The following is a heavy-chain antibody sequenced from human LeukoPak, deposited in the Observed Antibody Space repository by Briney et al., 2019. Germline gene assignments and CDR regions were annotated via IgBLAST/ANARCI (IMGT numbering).Heavy chain of an antibody. CDR2: IYYSGAT. Sequence: SETLSLTCTVSGGSISSSNYYWGWIRQPPGKGLEWIGSIYYSGATFYNPSLKNRVTISVDTSKNQFSLKLSSVTAADTAVYYCARQESSTWENFDFWGQGTLVTVSS. CDR1: GGSISSSNYY. J-gene: IGHJ4*02. V-gene: IGHV4-39*01. D-gene: IGHD6-13*01. CDR3: ARQESSTWENFDF.